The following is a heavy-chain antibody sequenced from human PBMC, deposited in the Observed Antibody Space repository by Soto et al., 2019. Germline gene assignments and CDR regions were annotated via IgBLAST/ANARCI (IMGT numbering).Heavy chain of an antibody. V-gene: IGHV4-34*01. J-gene: IGHJ4*02. Sequence: SETLSLTCAVYGGSFSGYYWSWIRQPPGKGLEWIGEINHSGSTNYNPSLKSRVTISVDTSKNQFSLKLSSVTAADTAVYYCALQVFGVPNFDYWGQGTLVTVSS. CDR1: GGSFSGYY. D-gene: IGHD3-3*01. CDR3: ALQVFGVPNFDY. CDR2: INHSGST.